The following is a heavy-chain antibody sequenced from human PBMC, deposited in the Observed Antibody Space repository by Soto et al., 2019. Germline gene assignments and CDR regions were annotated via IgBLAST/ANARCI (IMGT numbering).Heavy chain of an antibody. CDR2: INPSGGST. Sequence: ASVKVSCKASGYTFTTYYMHWVRQAPGQGLEWMGIINPSGGSTSYAQQFQGRVTMTTDTSTSTVYMELSSLRSEDTAVYYCARGDSTHYYGSGSPDYWGQGTLVTVSS. V-gene: IGHV1-46*01. D-gene: IGHD3-10*01. J-gene: IGHJ4*02. CDR3: ARGDSTHYYGSGSPDY. CDR1: GYTFTTYY.